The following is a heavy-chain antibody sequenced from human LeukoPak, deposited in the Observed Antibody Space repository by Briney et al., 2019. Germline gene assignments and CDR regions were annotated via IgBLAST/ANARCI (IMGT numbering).Heavy chain of an antibody. D-gene: IGHD6-13*01. V-gene: IGHV3-53*01. CDR2: IHSDGST. J-gene: IGHJ4*02. CDR3: ARDASSSWYYFDF. CDR1: GFNVNTYY. Sequence: GGSLRLSCAASGFNVNTYYMSWVRQAPGKGLEWVSIIHSDGSTSYADSVKGRFTISRDNSKNTLYLQMNSQRDEDTAVYYCARDASSSWYYFDFWGQGTLVTVSS.